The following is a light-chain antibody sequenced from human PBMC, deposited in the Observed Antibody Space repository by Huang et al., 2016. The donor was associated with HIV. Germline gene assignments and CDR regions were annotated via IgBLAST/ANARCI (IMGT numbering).Light chain of an antibody. CDR2: GAS. CDR1: QSVDTD. J-gene: IGKJ1*01. V-gene: IGKV3-15*01. CDR3: QEYDFWPPWT. Sequence: EMVMTQSPGTLSVSPGERANISCRASQSVDTDLAWYQQKPGQAPRRLIFGASTRATDVPARFTGTGSGTEFVLTISNVQSEDSAVYYCQEYDFWPPWTFGQGTKVEVK.